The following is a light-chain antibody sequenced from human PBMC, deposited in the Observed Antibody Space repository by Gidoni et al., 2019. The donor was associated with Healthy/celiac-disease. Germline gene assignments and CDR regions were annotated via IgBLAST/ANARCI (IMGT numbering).Light chain of an antibody. V-gene: IGLV3-19*01. CDR2: GKN. Sequence: SSELTQDPAVSVALGQTVRITCQGDSLRSYYASWYQQKPGQAPVLVIYGKNNRPSGIPYRFSGSSSGNTASLTITGAQAEDEADYYCNSRDSSGNHPNYVFGTGTKVTVL. CDR3: NSRDSSGNHPNYV. CDR1: SLRSYY. J-gene: IGLJ1*01.